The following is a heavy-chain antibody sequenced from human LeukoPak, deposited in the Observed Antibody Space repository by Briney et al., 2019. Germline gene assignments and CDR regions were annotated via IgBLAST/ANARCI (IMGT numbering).Heavy chain of an antibody. J-gene: IGHJ6*02. Sequence: GGSLRLSCAASGFTFSSYWMSWVRQAPGKGLEWVANIKQDGSEKYYVDSVKGRFTISRDNAKNSLYLQMNSLRAEDTAVCYCARDRYGGPDNYYYYYGMDVWGQGTTVTVSS. D-gene: IGHD1-26*01. CDR1: GFTFSSYW. CDR3: ARDRYGGPDNYYYYYGMDV. CDR2: IKQDGSEK. V-gene: IGHV3-7*01.